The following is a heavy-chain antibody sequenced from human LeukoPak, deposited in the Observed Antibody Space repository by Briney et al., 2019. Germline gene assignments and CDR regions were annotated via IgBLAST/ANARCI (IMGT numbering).Heavy chain of an antibody. CDR1: GFTFSSYC. D-gene: IGHD2-15*01. V-gene: IGHV3-7*01. CDR2: IKQDGSEK. CDR3: VADSGGSRY. J-gene: IGHJ4*02. Sequence: PGGSLRLSCAASGFTFSSYCMSWVRQAPGKGLEWVANIKQDGSEKYYVDSVKGRFTISRDNAKNSLYLQMNSLRAEDTAVYYCVADSGGSRYWGQGTLVTVSS.